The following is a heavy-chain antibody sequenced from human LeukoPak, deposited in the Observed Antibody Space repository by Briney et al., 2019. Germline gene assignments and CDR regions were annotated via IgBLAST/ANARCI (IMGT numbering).Heavy chain of an antibody. Sequence: SETLSLTCSVNGGSFSGYYWSWIRQPPGKGLEWIGEINHSGNTNYNPSLKSRVTISGDTSKDQFSLKLSSVTAADTAVYYCETSSSATIDYFYDYIDVWGKGTTVTVSS. J-gene: IGHJ6*03. CDR3: ETSSSATIDYFYDYIDV. D-gene: IGHD2-15*01. CDR1: GGSFSGYY. V-gene: IGHV4-34*01. CDR2: INHSGNT.